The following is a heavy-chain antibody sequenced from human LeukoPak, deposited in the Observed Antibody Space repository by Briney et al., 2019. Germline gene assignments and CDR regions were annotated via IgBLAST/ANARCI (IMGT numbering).Heavy chain of an antibody. CDR2: ISGSGGST. V-gene: IGHV3-23*01. J-gene: IGHJ4*02. CDR3: AKEGTTRSGSYLDY. CDR1: GFTFISSA. D-gene: IGHD3-10*01. Sequence: RSGGSPRLSCAASGFTFISSAMSSVRQAPGKGLEWVSAISGSGGSTYYADSVKGRFPISRDNTKNTLYLQMNRLRAEDTAVYYCAKEGTTRSGSYLDYWGQGTLVTVSS.